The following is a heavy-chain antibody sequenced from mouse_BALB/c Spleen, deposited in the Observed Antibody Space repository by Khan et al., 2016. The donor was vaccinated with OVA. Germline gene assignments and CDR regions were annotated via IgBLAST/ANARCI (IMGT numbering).Heavy chain of an antibody. V-gene: IGHV5-4*02. CDR3: VRGYYGDPFAY. CDR1: GVTFSDYY. Sequence: EVELVESGGGLVKPGGSLTLSCAASGVTFSDYYMYWVRQTPEKRLEWVATISDGGSYIYYLDSVKGRFTISRDDAENNLNLQMSSLKSEDTAMYYCVRGYYGDPFAYWGQGTLVTVSA. CDR2: ISDGGSYI. D-gene: IGHD2-13*01. J-gene: IGHJ3*01.